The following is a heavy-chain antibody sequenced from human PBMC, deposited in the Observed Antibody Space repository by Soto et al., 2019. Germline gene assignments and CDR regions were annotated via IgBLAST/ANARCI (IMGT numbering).Heavy chain of an antibody. J-gene: IGHJ4*02. CDR1: GYTFTSYG. CDR3: ARDWIGVDY. Sequence: QVQLVQSVAEVKKPGASVKVSCKASGYTFTSYGISWVRQAPGQGLEWMGWINPYNGNTNYAQKLQGRVTMTTDTSTSPAYMELMSLRSDATAVYYCARDWIGVDYWGQGTLVTVSS. V-gene: IGHV1-18*01. D-gene: IGHD3-3*01. CDR2: INPYNGNT.